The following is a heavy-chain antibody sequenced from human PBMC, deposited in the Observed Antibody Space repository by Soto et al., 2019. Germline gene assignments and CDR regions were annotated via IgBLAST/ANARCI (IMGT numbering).Heavy chain of an antibody. Sequence: PGGSLRLSCAASGFIFSNYAMHWVRQAPGKGLEYVSAISGSGSSTYYADSVKGRFTISRDNSKNTLYLQMGSLRAEDMALYYCAARYCVSGRCSHFDYWGQGALVTVSS. CDR1: GFIFSNYA. J-gene: IGHJ4*02. CDR2: ISGSGSST. V-gene: IGHV3-64*02. CDR3: AARYCVSGRCSHFDY. D-gene: IGHD2-15*01.